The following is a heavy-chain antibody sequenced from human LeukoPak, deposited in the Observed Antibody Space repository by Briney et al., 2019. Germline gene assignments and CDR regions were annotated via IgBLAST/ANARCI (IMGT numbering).Heavy chain of an antibody. J-gene: IGHJ3*02. D-gene: IGHD3-22*01. CDR3: AKVLSMTVVTRGAFDI. V-gene: IGHV3-30*04. CDR1: GFTFSDYA. Sequence: GGSLRLSCAVSGFTFSDYAMHWVRQAPGKGLEWVAVISYDGMNKYYVDSVKDRFTISRDNSKKTIYLQMDSLRLEDTAVYYCAKVLSMTVVTRGAFDIWGQGTMVTVSS. CDR2: ISYDGMNK.